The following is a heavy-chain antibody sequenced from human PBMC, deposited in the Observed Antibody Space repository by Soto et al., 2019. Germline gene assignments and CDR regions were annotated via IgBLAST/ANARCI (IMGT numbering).Heavy chain of an antibody. D-gene: IGHD3-10*01. V-gene: IGHV1-58*01. CDR2: IVVGSGNT. CDR1: GFTFTSSA. Sequence: QMQLVQSGPEVKKPGTSVKVSCKASGFTFTSSAVQWVRQARGQRLEWIGWIVVGSGNTNYAQKFQERVTITRDMSTSTAYMELSSLRSEDTAVYYCVALWFGELFQPVDGMDVWGQGTTVTVSS. CDR3: VALWFGELFQPVDGMDV. J-gene: IGHJ6*02.